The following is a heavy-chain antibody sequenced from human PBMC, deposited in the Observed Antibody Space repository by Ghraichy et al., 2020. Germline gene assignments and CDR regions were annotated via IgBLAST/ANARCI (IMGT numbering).Heavy chain of an antibody. D-gene: IGHD6-13*01. CDR2: ISYDGKDK. J-gene: IGHJ4*01. Sequence: GESLNISCAASGFHLGSYTMHWVRQPPGKGLDWVAAISYDGKDKYYADSVKGRFSISRDNGERSVYLLLTTVRPEDTAAYFCARDLLRGSSWGFDSWGQGSLVTVSS. V-gene: IGHV3-30*04. CDR3: ARDLLRGSSWGFDS. CDR1: GFHLGSYT.